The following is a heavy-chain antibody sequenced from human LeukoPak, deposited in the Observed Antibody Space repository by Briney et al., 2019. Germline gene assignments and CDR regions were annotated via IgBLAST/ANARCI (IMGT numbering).Heavy chain of an antibody. J-gene: IGHJ6*03. CDR2: ISSSSSTI. CDR1: GFTFSSYS. CDR3: ARVGPPSGITIFGVVIPYYMDV. V-gene: IGHV3-48*01. Sequence: GGSLRLSCAASGFTFSSYSMDWVRQAPGKGLEWVSYISSSSSTIYYADSVKGRFTISRDNAKNSLYLQMNSLRAEDTAVYYCARVGPPSGITIFGVVIPYYMDVWGKGTTVTVSS. D-gene: IGHD3-3*01.